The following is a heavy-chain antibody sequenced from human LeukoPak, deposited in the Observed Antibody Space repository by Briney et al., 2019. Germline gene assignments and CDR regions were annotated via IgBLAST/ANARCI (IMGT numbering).Heavy chain of an antibody. D-gene: IGHD1-26*01. CDR1: GFTFSSYG. CDR3: ARGSSVGATVEAFEI. CDR2: IWYDGSNK. V-gene: IGHV3-33*01. Sequence: GGSLRLSCAASGFTFSSYGMHWVRQAPGKGLEWVAVIWYDGSNKYHADSVKGRFTISRDSSKNTLYLQMNSLRAEDTAVYYCARGSSVGATVEAFEIWGQGTMVTVSS. J-gene: IGHJ3*02.